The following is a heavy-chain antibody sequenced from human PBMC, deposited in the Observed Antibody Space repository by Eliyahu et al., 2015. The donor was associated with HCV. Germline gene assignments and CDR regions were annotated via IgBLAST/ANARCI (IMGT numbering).Heavy chain of an antibody. J-gene: IGHJ6*02. CDR1: GGSLSSSSYY. CDR2: IYYSGST. V-gene: IGHV4-39*01. CDR3: ARAQGAGYCSGGSCRAHYYYGMDV. Sequence: QLQLQESGPGLVKPSETLSLTCTVSGGSLSSSSYYWGWXRQPPGKGLEWIGSIYYSGSTYYNPSLKSRVTISVDTSKNQFSLKLSSVTAADTAVYYCARAQGAGYCSGGSCRAHYYYGMDVWGQGTTVTVSS. D-gene: IGHD2-15*01.